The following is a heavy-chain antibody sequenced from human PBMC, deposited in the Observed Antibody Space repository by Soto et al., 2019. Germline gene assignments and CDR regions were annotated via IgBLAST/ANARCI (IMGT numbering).Heavy chain of an antibody. CDR3: VSSSWYSRDY. Sequence: QVQLQESGPGLVKPSGTLSLTCAVSGGSITSDDNWWSWVRQPPGKGLEWIGEIYHSGSTNYNPSLNSRVTISVDKSKNQFSLKLTSVTAADTAVYYCVSSSWYSRDYWGQGTRVTVSS. V-gene: IGHV4-4*02. J-gene: IGHJ4*02. D-gene: IGHD6-13*01. CDR2: IYHSGST. CDR1: GGSITSDDNW.